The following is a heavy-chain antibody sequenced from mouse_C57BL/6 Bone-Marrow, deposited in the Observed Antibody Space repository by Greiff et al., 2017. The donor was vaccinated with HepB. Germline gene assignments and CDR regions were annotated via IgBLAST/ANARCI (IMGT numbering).Heavy chain of an antibody. CDR1: GYTFTGYW. V-gene: IGHV1-9*01. J-gene: IGHJ2*01. CDR3: ARWGEERYVDY. Sequence: QVQLQQSGAELMKPGASVKLSCKATGYTFTGYWIEWVKQRPGHGLEWIGEILPGSGSTNYNEKFKGKATFTADTSSNTASMQLSRLTTEDSAIDYCARWGEERYVDYWGQGTTLTVSS. CDR2: ILPGSGST.